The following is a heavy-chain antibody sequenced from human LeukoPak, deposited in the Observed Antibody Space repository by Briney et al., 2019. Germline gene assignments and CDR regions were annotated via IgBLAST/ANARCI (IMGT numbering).Heavy chain of an antibody. Sequence: PSETLSLTCAVYGGSFSGYYWSWIRQPAGKGLEWIGRIYTSGSTNYNPSLKSRVTISVDTSKNQFSLKLSSVTAADTAVYYCARTIVVVTAIERKYYFDYWGQGTLVTVSS. J-gene: IGHJ4*02. CDR1: GGSFSGYY. CDR2: IYTSGST. V-gene: IGHV4-59*10. CDR3: ARTIVVVTAIERKYYFDY. D-gene: IGHD2-21*02.